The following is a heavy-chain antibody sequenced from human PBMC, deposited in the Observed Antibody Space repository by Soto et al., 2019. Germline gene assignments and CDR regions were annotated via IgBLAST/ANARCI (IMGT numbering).Heavy chain of an antibody. V-gene: IGHV4-59*01. D-gene: IGHD6-13*01. CDR3: ARFYSSSWYFDY. Sequence: KPSETLSLTCTVSGGSISSYYWSWIRQPPGKGLEWIGYIYYSGSTNYNPSLKSRVTISVDTSKNQFSLKLSSVTAADTAVYYCARFYSSSWYFDYWGQGTLITVSS. CDR2: IYYSGST. J-gene: IGHJ4*02. CDR1: GGSISSYY.